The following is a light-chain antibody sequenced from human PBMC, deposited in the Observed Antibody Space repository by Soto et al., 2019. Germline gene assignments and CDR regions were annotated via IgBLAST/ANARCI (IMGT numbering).Light chain of an antibody. Sequence: DVVMTQSPLSLPVTLGQPASISCRSSQSLLHSDGKTYLNWFQQRPGKSPRRLIYRVSNRDSGVPDRFSGSGSGTDFTLKISRVEAEDVGVYYCMQGTHWPPWTFGQGTKVEIK. CDR2: RVS. CDR3: MQGTHWPPWT. J-gene: IGKJ1*01. V-gene: IGKV2-30*02. CDR1: QSLLHSDGKTY.